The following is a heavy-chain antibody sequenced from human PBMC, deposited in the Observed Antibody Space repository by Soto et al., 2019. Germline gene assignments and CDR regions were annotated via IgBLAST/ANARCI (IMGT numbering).Heavy chain of an antibody. J-gene: IGHJ4*02. CDR2: IYYSGST. D-gene: IGHD5-18*01. CDR1: GGSISSYY. Sequence: SETLSLTCTVSGGSISSYYWSWIRQPPGKGLEWIGYIYYSGSTNYNPPLKGRVTISVDTSKNQFSLKLSSVTAADTAVYYCARTLYSYGPRFDYWGQGTQVTVS. CDR3: ARTLYSYGPRFDY. V-gene: IGHV4-59*01.